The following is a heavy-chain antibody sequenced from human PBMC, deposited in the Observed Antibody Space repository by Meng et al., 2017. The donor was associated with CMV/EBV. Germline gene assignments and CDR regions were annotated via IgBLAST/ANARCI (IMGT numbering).Heavy chain of an antibody. CDR2: ISSSSSYI. J-gene: IGHJ4*02. D-gene: IGHD6-19*01. CDR1: GFTFSSYS. V-gene: IGHV3-21*01. Sequence: EVGGGLVKPGGYLRFSCAASGFTFSSYSMNWVRQAPGKGLEWVSSISSSSSYIYYADSVKGRFTISRDNAKNSLYLQMNSLRAEDTAVYYCARVTPLISIAVAHFDYWGQGTLVTVSS. CDR3: ARVTPLISIAVAHFDY.